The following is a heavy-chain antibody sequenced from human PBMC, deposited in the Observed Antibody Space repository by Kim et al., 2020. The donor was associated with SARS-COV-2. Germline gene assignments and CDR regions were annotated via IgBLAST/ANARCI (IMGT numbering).Heavy chain of an antibody. CDR3: AKNLWSARAFDY. CDR2: INSAGDKT. D-gene: IGHD6-6*01. CDR1: GFIFSNYA. Sequence: GGSLRLFCATSGFIFSNYALSWVRQAPGKGLEWVSLINSAGDKTYYVDSVKGRFTFSRDNSKNMLYLQMNGLKPEDTAVYYCAKNLWSARAFDYWGQGTL. J-gene: IGHJ4*02. V-gene: IGHV3-23*03.